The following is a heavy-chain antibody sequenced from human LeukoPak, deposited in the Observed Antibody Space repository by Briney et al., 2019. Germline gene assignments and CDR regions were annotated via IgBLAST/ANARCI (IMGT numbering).Heavy chain of an antibody. Sequence: SETLSLTCTVSGYSISSGYYWGWIRQPPGKGLEWIGSIYHSGSTYYNPSLKSRVTISVDTSKNQFSPKLSSVTAADTAVYYCARDPGVRGYSYGYDYWGQGTLVTVSS. CDR1: GYSISSGYY. CDR2: IYHSGST. J-gene: IGHJ4*02. CDR3: ARDPGVRGYSYGYDY. D-gene: IGHD5-18*01. V-gene: IGHV4-38-2*02.